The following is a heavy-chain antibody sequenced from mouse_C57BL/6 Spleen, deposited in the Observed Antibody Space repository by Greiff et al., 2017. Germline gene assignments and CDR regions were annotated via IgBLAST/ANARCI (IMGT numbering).Heavy chain of an antibody. Sequence: QVTLKVSGAELVKPGASVKLSCKASGYTFTEYTIHWVNQRSGQGLEWIGWFYPGSGSITYNEKFKDKAKLTVDKSSSTAYMEDSRLTCEDSAVYYCARRGGVTTVYHAMDYWGQGTSVTVSS. D-gene: IGHD1-1*01. CDR2: FYPGSGSI. V-gene: IGHV1-62-2*01. CDR1: GYTFTEYT. CDR3: ARRGGVTTVYHAMDY. J-gene: IGHJ4*01.